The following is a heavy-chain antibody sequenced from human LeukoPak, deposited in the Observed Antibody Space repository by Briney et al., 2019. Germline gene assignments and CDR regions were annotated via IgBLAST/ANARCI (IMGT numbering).Heavy chain of an antibody. D-gene: IGHD3-9*01. CDR3: ARGTYYDILTGHPTNDAFDI. V-gene: IGHV3-48*03. CDR2: ISSSGSTI. Sequence: AGGSLRLSCAASGFTFSSYEMNWVRQAPGKGLEWVSYISSSGSTIYYADSVKGRFTISRDNAKNSLYLQMNSLRAEDTAVYYCARGTYYDILTGHPTNDAFDIWGQGTMVTVSS. CDR1: GFTFSSYE. J-gene: IGHJ3*02.